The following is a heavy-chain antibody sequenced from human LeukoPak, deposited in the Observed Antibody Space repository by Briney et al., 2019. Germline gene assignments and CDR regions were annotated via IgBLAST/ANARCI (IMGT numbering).Heavy chain of an antibody. J-gene: IGHJ6*02. D-gene: IGHD2-2*01. CDR1: GYTFTSYY. Sequence: ASVKASCKASGYTFTSYYVHWVRQAPGQGLEWMGIINPSGGSTSYAQKFQGRVTMTRDTSTSTVYMELSSLRSEDTAVYYCARARDIVVVPAAQPYYYYGMDVWGQGTTVTVSS. CDR3: ARARDIVVVPAAQPYYYYGMDV. CDR2: INPSGGST. V-gene: IGHV1-46*01.